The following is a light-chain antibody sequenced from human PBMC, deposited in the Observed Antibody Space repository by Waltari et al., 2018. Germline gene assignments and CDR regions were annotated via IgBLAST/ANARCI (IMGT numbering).Light chain of an antibody. Sequence: EIVLTQSPATLSLSPGEGSTLSCRASQSVSRYLAWYQQKPGQAPRLLIYDASNRATGIPARFSASGSGTDFTLTLGSLEPEDFAVYYCQQRSGWPYTFGQGTKLEIK. CDR3: QQRSGWPYT. CDR2: DAS. V-gene: IGKV3-11*01. CDR1: QSVSRY. J-gene: IGKJ2*01.